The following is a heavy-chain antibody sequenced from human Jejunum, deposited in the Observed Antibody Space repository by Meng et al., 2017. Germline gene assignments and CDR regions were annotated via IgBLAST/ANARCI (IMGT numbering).Heavy chain of an antibody. CDR1: GDSISSSYW. D-gene: IGHD2-8*01. CDR3: ARDFEALNGV. CDR2: IYHSGTT. J-gene: IGHJ1*01. V-gene: IGHV4-4*02. Sequence: QGQLQGSGPGLVKPWGTLSLTCAVSGDSISSSYWWSWVRQSPGKGLEWIGEIYHSGTTNYNPSLKSRVTLSVDKSKNQFSLNLSSVTAADTAVYFCARDFEALNGVWGQGTLVTASS.